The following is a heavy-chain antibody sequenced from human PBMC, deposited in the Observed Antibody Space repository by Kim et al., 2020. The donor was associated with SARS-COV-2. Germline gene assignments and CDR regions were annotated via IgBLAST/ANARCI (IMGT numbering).Heavy chain of an antibody. CDR3: AKGEGVLNWNTGLDY. J-gene: IGHJ4*01. CDR2: ISAVGTSK. Sequence: GGSLRLSCAASGFTFSTYAINWVRQAPGKGLEWVSGISAVGTSKFNANSVKGRFTISRDNSKNTAYLEMNSLTVADTAGYYCAKGEGVLNWNTGLDYWG. CDR1: GFTFSTYA. V-gene: IGHV3-23*01. D-gene: IGHD1-1*01.